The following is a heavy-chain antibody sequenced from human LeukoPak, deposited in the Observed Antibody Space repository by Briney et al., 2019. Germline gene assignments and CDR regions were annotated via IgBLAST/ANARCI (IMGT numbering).Heavy chain of an antibody. J-gene: IGHJ4*02. CDR2: IWYDGSNK. V-gene: IGHV3-33*08. Sequence: QPGGSLRLSCAASGFTFSSYAMHWVRQAPGKGLEWVAVIWYDGSNKYYADSVKGRFTISRDNSKNTLYLQMNSLRAEDTAVYYCARDGNDYGDYFDYWGQGTLVTVSS. CDR3: ARDGNDYGDYFDY. CDR1: GFTFSSYA. D-gene: IGHD4-17*01.